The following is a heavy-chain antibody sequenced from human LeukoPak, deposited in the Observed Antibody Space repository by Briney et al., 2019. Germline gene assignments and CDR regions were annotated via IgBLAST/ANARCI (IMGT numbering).Heavy chain of an antibody. CDR1: GVSMISYD. D-gene: IGHD6-13*01. Sequence: SETLSLTCTVSGVSMISYDWSWIREPPGKGVEGLAFMHWRGSTRYNPSLKSRFTLSLDTSKNHFSLKVTSMTAADTGVYYCARSLPGAIGAADFWGQGTLVTVSS. J-gene: IGHJ4*02. CDR2: MHWRGST. CDR3: ARSLPGAIGAADF. V-gene: IGHV4-59*01.